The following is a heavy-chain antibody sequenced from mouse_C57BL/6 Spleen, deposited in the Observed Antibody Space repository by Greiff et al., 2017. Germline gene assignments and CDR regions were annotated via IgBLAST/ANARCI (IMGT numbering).Heavy chain of an antibody. J-gene: IGHJ1*03. CDR1: GFNIQNTY. CDR2: IDPATGNT. CDR3: ARGNPLKYYGSSDWYFDV. V-gene: IGHV14-3*01. Sequence: EVKLMESVAELVRPGASVKFSCTASGFNIQNTYMHWVKQRPEQGLEWIGRIDPATGNTKYAPKFQGKAPITADTSSNTAYLQLSSLTSVDTAIYYCARGNPLKYYGSSDWYFDVWGTGTTVTVSS. D-gene: IGHD1-1*01.